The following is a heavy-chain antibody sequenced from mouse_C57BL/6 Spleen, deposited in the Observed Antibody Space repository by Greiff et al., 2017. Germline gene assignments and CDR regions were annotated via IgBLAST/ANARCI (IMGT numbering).Heavy chain of an antibody. CDR2: INYDGSST. CDR1: GFTFSDYY. CDR3: ARGGYYYGSFPHFDY. D-gene: IGHD1-1*01. Sequence: EVKLMESEGGLVQPGSSMKLSCTASGFTFSDYYMAWVRQVPEKGLEWVANINYDGSSTYYLDSLKSRFIISRDNAKNILYLQMSSLKSEDTATYYCARGGYYYGSFPHFDYWGQGTTLTVSS. J-gene: IGHJ2*01. V-gene: IGHV5-16*01.